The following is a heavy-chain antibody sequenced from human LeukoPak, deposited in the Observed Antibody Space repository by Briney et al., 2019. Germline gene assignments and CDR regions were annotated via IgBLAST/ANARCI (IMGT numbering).Heavy chain of an antibody. D-gene: IGHD1-1*01. Sequence: PGGSLRLSCAASGFTFSSYAMHWVRQAPGKGLEWVAVISYDGSNKYYADSVKGRFTISRDNSKNTLYLQMNSLRAEDTAVYYCARDRGKGYNWNDDDWFDPWGQGTLVTVSS. CDR2: ISYDGSNK. CDR3: ARDRGKGYNWNDDDWFDP. J-gene: IGHJ5*02. CDR1: GFTFSSYA. V-gene: IGHV3-30-3*01.